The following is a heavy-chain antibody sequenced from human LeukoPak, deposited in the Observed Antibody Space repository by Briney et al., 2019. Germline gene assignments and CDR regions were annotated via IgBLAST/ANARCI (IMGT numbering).Heavy chain of an antibody. D-gene: IGHD6-19*01. Sequence: GGSLRLSCAASGFTFSSYAMSWVRQAPGKGLEWVSAITGSGGSAYYADSVKGRFIISRDNSKNTLFLQMNSLRAEDTAVYYCAKVVVGSSGWYYFDYWGQGTLVTVS. CDR3: AKVVVGSSGWYYFDY. J-gene: IGHJ4*02. CDR1: GFTFSSYA. V-gene: IGHV3-23*01. CDR2: ITGSGGSA.